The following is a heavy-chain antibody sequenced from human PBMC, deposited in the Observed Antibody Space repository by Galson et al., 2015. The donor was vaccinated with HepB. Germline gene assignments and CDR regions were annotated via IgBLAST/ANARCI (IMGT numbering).Heavy chain of an antibody. CDR3: VRGIAVPGNLGGDY. J-gene: IGHJ4*02. V-gene: IGHV3-66*02. CDR2: IYSGGST. Sequence: SLRLSCAASGFTVSSNYMIWVRQAPGKGLEWVSIIYSGGSTYYADPVKGRFTISRDNSKNTLYLQMNRLRAEDTAVYYCVRGIAVPGNLGGDYWGQGSLVTVSS. CDR1: GFTVSSNY. D-gene: IGHD6-19*01.